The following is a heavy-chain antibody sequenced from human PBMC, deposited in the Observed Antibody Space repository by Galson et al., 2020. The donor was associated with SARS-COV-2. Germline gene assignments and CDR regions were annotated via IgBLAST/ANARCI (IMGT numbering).Heavy chain of an antibody. CDR2: IHSSGST. V-gene: IGHV4-61*02. J-gene: IGHJ4*02. D-gene: IGHD6-19*01. CDR3: ASGPVAGSGE. CDR1: GGSISGTRYY. Sequence: SQTLSITCAVSGGSISGTRYYWSWLRQPAGKGQEWIGRIHSSGSTNYNPSLKSRVTISIDTSKNQFSLRLSSVTAADTAIYYCASGPVAGSGEWGQGTLVTVSS.